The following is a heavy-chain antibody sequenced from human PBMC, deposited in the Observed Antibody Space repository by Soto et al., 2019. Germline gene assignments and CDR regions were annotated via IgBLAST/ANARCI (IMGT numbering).Heavy chain of an antibody. D-gene: IGHD3-3*01. V-gene: IGHV3-21*01. CDR1: GFTFSSYS. J-gene: IGHJ4*02. CDR2: ISSSSSYI. CDR3: ARTTYYDFWSGYAGAPLPYYFDY. Sequence: PGGSLRLSCAASGFTFSSYSMNWVRQAPGKGLEWVSSISSSSSYIYYADSVKGRFTISRDNAKNSLYLQMNSLRAEDTAVYYCARTTYYDFWSGYAGAPLPYYFDYWGQGTLVTVSS.